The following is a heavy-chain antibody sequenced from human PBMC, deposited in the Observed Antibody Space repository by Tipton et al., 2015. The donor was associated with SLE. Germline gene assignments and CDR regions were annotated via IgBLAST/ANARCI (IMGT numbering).Heavy chain of an antibody. CDR1: GFTFSSYW. Sequence: SLRLSCAASGFTFSSYWMSWVRQAPGKGLEWVANIKQDGSEKYYVDSVKGRFTISRDNAKNSLYLQMNSLRAEDTAVYYCAREITIFGVVTEGMDVWGQGTTVTVSS. CDR2: IKQDGSEK. V-gene: IGHV3-7*03. D-gene: IGHD3-3*01. J-gene: IGHJ6*02. CDR3: AREITIFGVVTEGMDV.